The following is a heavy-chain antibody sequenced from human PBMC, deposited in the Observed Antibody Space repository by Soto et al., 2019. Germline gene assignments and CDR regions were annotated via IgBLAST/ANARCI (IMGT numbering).Heavy chain of an antibody. D-gene: IGHD5-12*01. CDR3: ARNGSSYSSRVFPEKKKNCFHP. CDR2: IYPGDSDT. V-gene: IGHV5-51*01. Sequence: GESLKISCKGSGYSFTTYWIGWVRQMPGKGLEWMGIIYPGDSDTRYSPSCQGQVTFSADKSISTAYLQWNSLQASDTAMYYCARNGSSYSSRVFPEKKKNCFHPWGKETQVTV. CDR1: GYSFTTYW. J-gene: IGHJ5*02.